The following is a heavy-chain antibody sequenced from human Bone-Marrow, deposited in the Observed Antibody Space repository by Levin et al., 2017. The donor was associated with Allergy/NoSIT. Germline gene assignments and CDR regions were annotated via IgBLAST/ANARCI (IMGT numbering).Heavy chain of an antibody. J-gene: IGHJ5*02. V-gene: IGHV3-74*01. CDR3: ARGVAIVVVPAAMGWFDP. CDR1: GFTFSSYW. D-gene: IGHD2-2*01. Sequence: GESLKISCAASGFTFSSYWMHWVRQAPGKGLVWVSRINSDGSSTSYADSVKGRFTISRDNAKNTLYLQMNSLRAEDTAVYYCARGVAIVVVPAAMGWFDPWGQGTLVTVSS. CDR2: INSDGSST.